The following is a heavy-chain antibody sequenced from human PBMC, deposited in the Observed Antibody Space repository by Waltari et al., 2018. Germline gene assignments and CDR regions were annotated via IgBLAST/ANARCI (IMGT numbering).Heavy chain of an antibody. D-gene: IGHD3-10*01. V-gene: IGHV4-4*02. J-gene: IGHJ5*02. Sequence: QVQLAESGPGLVKPSGTLSLTCDVSGGSISSDNWWSWVRQPPGKGLEWIGEMYHSGSANYNPSLKSRVTISVDKSKNQFSLKVIPVTAADTAVYYCARDPRTYASGEGCFDPWGQGTLVTVSS. CDR1: GGSISSDNW. CDR3: ARDPRTYASGEGCFDP. CDR2: MYHSGSA.